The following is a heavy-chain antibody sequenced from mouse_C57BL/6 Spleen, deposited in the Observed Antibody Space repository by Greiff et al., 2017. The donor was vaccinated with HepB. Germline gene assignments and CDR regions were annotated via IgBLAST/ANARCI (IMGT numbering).Heavy chain of an antibody. J-gene: IGHJ4*01. Sequence: VQLQQSGPELVKPGASVKISCKASGYAFSSSWMNWVKQRPGKGLEWIGRIYPGDGDTNYNGKFKGKATLTADKSSSTAYMQLSSLTSEDSAVYVCAREEYWAMDDWGQGTSVTVSS. CDR3: AREEYWAMDD. CDR2: IYPGDGDT. V-gene: IGHV1-82*01. D-gene: IGHD5-1*01. CDR1: GYAFSSSW.